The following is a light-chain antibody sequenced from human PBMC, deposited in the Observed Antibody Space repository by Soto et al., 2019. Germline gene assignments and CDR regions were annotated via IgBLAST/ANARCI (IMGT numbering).Light chain of an antibody. J-gene: IGLJ1*01. V-gene: IGLV2-8*01. CDR2: EIT. CDR3: SSYADSNSDV. Sequence: QSALTQPPSASGSPGQSVTISCTGTSSDVGGYNYVYWYQQHPGKAPKLMFYEITKRPSGVPDRFSGSKSGNTAPLTVSGLQAEDEADYYCSSYADSNSDVFGTGTKLTVL. CDR1: SSDVGGYNY.